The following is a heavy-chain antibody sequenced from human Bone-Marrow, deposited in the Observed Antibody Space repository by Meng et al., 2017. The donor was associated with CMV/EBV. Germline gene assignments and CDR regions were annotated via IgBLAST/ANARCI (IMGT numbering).Heavy chain of an antibody. V-gene: IGHV1-2*02. J-gene: IGHJ6*02. Sequence: ASVKVSCRASGYTFTGYYMHWVRQAPGQGLEWMGWINPNSGGTNYAQKFQGRVTMTRDTSISTAYMELSSLRAEDTAVYYCARDPEIPSPYYDILTGYLGSYYYYGMDVWGQGTTVTVSS. CDR3: ARDPEIPSPYYDILTGYLGSYYYYGMDV. CDR2: INPNSGGT. CDR1: GYTFTGYY. D-gene: IGHD3-9*01.